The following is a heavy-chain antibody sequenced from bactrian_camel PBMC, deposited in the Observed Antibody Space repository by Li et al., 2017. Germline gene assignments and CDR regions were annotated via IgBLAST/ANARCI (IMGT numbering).Heavy chain of an antibody. D-gene: IGHD5*01. CDR2: IDRDGRP. J-gene: IGHJ6*01. CDR3: AAGSQLVGYEGY. V-gene: IGHV3S53*01. Sequence: HVQLVESGGGSVQVGGSLTLSCAVSGNGDGSGYWCTGWFRQAAGQEREGVATIDRDGRPAYINSVKGRFTASSDNAKNTLYLQMNNLKPEDTAVFYCAAGSQLVGYEGYWGQGTQVTVS. CDR1: GNGDGSGY.